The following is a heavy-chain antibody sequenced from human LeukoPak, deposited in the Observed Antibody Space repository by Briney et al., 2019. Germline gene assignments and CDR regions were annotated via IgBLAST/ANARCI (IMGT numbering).Heavy chain of an antibody. V-gene: IGHV4-59*01. CDR1: GGSFSGYY. Sequence: PSETLSLTCAVYGGSFSGYYWSWIRQPPGKGLEWIGCIYYSGYTNYKSSLKSRVTISVDTSKNQFSLKLSSVTAADTAVYYSARTTMVRGTYYMDVWGKGTTVTVSS. CDR3: ARTTMVRGTYYMDV. D-gene: IGHD3-10*01. CDR2: IYYSGYT. J-gene: IGHJ6*03.